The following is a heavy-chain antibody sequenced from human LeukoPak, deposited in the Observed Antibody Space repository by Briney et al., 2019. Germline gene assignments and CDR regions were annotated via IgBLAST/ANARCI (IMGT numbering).Heavy chain of an antibody. D-gene: IGHD2-21*02. J-gene: IGHJ4*02. CDR1: GYTFTGYY. CDR3: ARVGPYCGGDCYFHY. V-gene: IGHV1-2*02. CDR2: INPNSGGT. Sequence: ASVKVSCKASGYTFTGYYMHWVRQAPGQGLEWMGWINPNSGGTNYAQKFQGRVTMTRDTSVSTAYMELSRLRSDDTAVYYCARVGPYCGGDCYFHYWGQGTLVTVSS.